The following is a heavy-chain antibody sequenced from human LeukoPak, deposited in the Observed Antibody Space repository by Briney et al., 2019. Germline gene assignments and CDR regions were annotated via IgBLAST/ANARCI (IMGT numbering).Heavy chain of an antibody. V-gene: IGHV4-31*03. D-gene: IGHD2-21*02. CDR1: GGSISSGSYS. CDR2: IFHSGNI. CDR3: ARKLGVVTAIPHFDY. Sequence: SETLSLTCTVSGGSISSGSYSWNWIRQHPGKGLEWIGYIFHSGNIYYNPSLKSRVTISVDTSKNQFSLKLSSVTAADTAVYYCARKLGVVTAIPHFDYWSQGALVTVSS. J-gene: IGHJ4*02.